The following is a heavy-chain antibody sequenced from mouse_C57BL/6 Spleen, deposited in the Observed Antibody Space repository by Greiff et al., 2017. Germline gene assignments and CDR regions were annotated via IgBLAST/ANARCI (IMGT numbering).Heavy chain of an antibody. CDR1: GFTFSNSA. D-gene: IGHD2-4*01. J-gene: IGHJ1*03. CDR2: ISDAGSYT. V-gene: IGHV5-4*01. Sequence: VQLQQSGGGLVRPGGSLKLSCAASGFTFSNSAMHWVRQTPEKRLEWIATISDAGSYTYYADNVKGRFTISRDNAKNNLYLQLSRLTSEDTAMYYCASDEYDCGGGYFDDWGTGTTVTV. CDR3: ASDEYDCGGGYFDD.